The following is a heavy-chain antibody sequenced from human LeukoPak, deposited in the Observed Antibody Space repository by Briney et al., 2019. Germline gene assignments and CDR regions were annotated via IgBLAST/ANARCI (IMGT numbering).Heavy chain of an antibody. CDR1: GFTFSSYA. V-gene: IGHV3-23*01. J-gene: IGHJ4*02. Sequence: GGSLRLSCAASGFTFSSYAMSWVRRAPGKGLEWGSAISGSGGSTYYADSVKGRFTISRDNSKNTPYLQMNSLRPEDTAVYYCAKKIEMATISHFDYWGQGTLVTVSS. D-gene: IGHD5-24*01. CDR2: ISGSGGST. CDR3: AKKIEMATISHFDY.